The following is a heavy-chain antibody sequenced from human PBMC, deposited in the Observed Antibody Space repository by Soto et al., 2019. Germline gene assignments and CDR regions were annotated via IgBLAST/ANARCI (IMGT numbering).Heavy chain of an antibody. D-gene: IGHD4-4*01. CDR2: IWYHGNTY. CDR3: ARDRGYGGNYVFDF. J-gene: IGHJ4*02. V-gene: IGHV3-33*08. CDR1: GATVSIYG. Sequence: GGSLGLCSATSGATVSIYGMDLVRHAPSKGLGWVATIWYHGNTYYYNDSIKGRFAVSRDNSKNTVFLQMNTLRAEDTATYYCARDRGYGGNYVFDFWGLGTLVTVSS.